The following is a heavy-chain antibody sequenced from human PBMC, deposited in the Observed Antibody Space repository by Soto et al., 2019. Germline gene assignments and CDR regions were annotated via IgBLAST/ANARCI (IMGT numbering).Heavy chain of an antibody. CDR1: GFTVTSYW. CDR3: ARENTGYGNFDY. CDR2: TSPAGSST. Sequence: PGGSLRLSCAASGFTVTSYWMHWVRQAPGKGLVWVSRTSPAGSSTYYADFVRGRFTISKDTAKNTLYLQINSLGAEDTAVYYCARENTGYGNFDYWGQGTLVTVSS. J-gene: IGHJ4*02. D-gene: IGHD5-12*01. V-gene: IGHV3-74*01.